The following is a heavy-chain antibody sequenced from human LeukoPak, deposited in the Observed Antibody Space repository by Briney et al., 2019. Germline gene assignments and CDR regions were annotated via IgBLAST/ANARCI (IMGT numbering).Heavy chain of an antibody. D-gene: IGHD3-10*01. V-gene: IGHV3-7*01. J-gene: IGHJ4*02. CDR3: ARDRGPNTYDY. Sequence: PGGSLRLSCAASGFTFSRYWLGWVRQARGKGLEWVANMNQDGSEQYYVESVKGRFTISRDNAKNSLYLQMNSLRVEDTAVYYCARDRGPNTYDYWGQGTLVTVSS. CDR1: GFTFSRYW. CDR2: MNQDGSEQ.